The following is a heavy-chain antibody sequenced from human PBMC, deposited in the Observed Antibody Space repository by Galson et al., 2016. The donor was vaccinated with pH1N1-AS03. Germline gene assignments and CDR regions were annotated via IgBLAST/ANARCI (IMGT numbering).Heavy chain of an antibody. D-gene: IGHD3-16*02. J-gene: IGHJ4*02. CDR1: GFTFSIFG. Sequence: SLRLSCAASGFTFSIFGMHWVRQSPGKGLEWVAVISNSGNDKYYADSGKGRSTISRDNSKSTVYLQLNSLRAEDTAVYYCAKTTFGGVIVSGKMSLDYWGQGTLVTVSS. CDR3: AKTTFGGVIVSGKMSLDY. CDR2: ISNSGNDK. V-gene: IGHV3-30*18.